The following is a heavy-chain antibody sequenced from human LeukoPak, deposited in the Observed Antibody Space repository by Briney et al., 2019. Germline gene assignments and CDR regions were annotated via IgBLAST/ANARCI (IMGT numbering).Heavy chain of an antibody. J-gene: IGHJ4*02. Sequence: SETLSLTCTVSGGSISSSSYYWGWIRQPPGRGLEWIGSIYYSGSTYYNPSLTSRVTISVDTSKNQFSLKLSSVTAADTAVYYCARASVVVVPAAIAPFDYWGQGTLVTVPS. CDR1: GGSISSSSYY. CDR2: IYYSGST. V-gene: IGHV4-39*07. D-gene: IGHD2-2*02. CDR3: ARASVVVVPAAIAPFDY.